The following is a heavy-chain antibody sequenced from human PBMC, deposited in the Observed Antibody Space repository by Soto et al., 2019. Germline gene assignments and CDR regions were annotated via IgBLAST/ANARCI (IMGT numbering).Heavy chain of an antibody. D-gene: IGHD3-10*01. V-gene: IGHV4-34*01. J-gene: IGHJ4*02. Sequence: SETLSLTCAVYGGSFSGYYWSWIRQPPGKGLEWIGEIKHSGSTNYNPSLKSRVTISVDTSKNQFSLKLSSVTAADTAVYYCAREGRSRSESRGYYFDYWGQGTLVTVSS. CDR3: AREGRSRSESRGYYFDY. CDR2: IKHSGST. CDR1: GGSFSGYY.